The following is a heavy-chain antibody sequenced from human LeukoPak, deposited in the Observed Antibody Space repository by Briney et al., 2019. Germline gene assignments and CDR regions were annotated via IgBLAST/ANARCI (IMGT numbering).Heavy chain of an antibody. V-gene: IGHV3-33*01. CDR2: IWYDGSNK. J-gene: IGHJ4*02. CDR3: AREGPRGNSQFDY. D-gene: IGHD2/OR15-2a*01. CDR1: GFTFSSCG. Sequence: GGSLRLSCAASGFTFSSCGMHWVRQAPGKGLEWVALIWYDGSNKYYTDSVKGRLTISRDNSKNTLYLQMNSLRAEDTAIYYCAREGPRGNSQFDYWGQGTLVTVSS.